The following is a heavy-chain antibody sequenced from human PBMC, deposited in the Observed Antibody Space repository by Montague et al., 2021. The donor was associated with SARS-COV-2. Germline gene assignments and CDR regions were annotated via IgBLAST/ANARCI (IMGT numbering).Heavy chain of an antibody. CDR3: AGDYGDYSYSYGFDV. CDR2: IYSSGST. CDR1: GGSIRSGSYY. J-gene: IGHJ6*02. V-gene: IGHV4-61*02. Sequence: TLSLTCTVSGGSIRSGSYYWSWIRQPAGKGLEWIGRIYSSGSTNYNPSLKSRVTMSVDTSKNQFSLKVSSVTAADTAVYYCAGDYGDYSYSYGFDVWGQGTTVTVSS. D-gene: IGHD4-17*01.